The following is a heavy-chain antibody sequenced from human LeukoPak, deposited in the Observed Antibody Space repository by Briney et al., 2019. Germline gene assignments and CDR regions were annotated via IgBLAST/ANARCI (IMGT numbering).Heavy chain of an antibody. CDR2: INPNSGGT. V-gene: IGHV1-2*02. Sequence: GASVKVSCKASGYTFTGYYMHWVRQAPGQGLEWMGWINPNSGGTNYAQKFQGRVTMTRDTSISTAYMELSRLRSDDTAVYYCARDRVGVTVRNAFDIWGQGTMVTVSS. D-gene: IGHD3-16*01. J-gene: IGHJ3*02. CDR3: ARDRVGVTVRNAFDI. CDR1: GYTFTGYY.